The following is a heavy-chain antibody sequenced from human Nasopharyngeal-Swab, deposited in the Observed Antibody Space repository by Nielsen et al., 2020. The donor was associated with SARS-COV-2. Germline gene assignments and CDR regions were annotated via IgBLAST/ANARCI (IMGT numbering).Heavy chain of an antibody. Sequence: GESLKISCAASGFTFSSFGMHWVRQAPGKGLEWVAFIAHDASNEYYGDSVKGRFSISRDSSKNTLYLQMDSLRGEDTAVYYCARDVPAHYGAFYWGRGTLVNVS. CDR3: ARDVPAHYGAFY. V-gene: IGHV3-30*03. CDR2: IAHDASNE. CDR1: GFTFSSFG. D-gene: IGHD4-17*01. J-gene: IGHJ4*02.